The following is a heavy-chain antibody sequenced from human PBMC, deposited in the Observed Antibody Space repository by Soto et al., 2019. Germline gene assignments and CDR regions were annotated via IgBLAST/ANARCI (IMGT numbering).Heavy chain of an antibody. CDR1: GGSFSGHY. V-gene: IGHV4-34*01. CDR2: INHSGST. Sequence: PSETLSLTCAVYGGSFSGHYWSWIRQPPGKGLEWIGEINHSGSTNYNPSLKSRVTISVDTSKNQFSLKLSSVTAADTAVYYCARGDRVWFVGSSRYFDYWGQGTLVT. J-gene: IGHJ4*02. D-gene: IGHD6-6*01. CDR3: ARGDRVWFVGSSRYFDY.